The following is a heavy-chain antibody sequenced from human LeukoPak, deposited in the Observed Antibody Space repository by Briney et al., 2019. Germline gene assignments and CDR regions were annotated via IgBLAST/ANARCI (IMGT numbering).Heavy chain of an antibody. D-gene: IGHD2-8*02. J-gene: IGHJ4*02. V-gene: IGHV4-39*07. Sequence: SETLSLTCTVSGGSISSSSYYWGWIRQPPGKGLEWIGSIYYSGSTYYNPSLKSRVTISVDTSKNQFSLKLSSVTAADTAVYYCARERSKTLVGLDYWGQGTLVTVSS. CDR1: GGSISSSSYY. CDR2: IYYSGST. CDR3: ARERSKTLVGLDY.